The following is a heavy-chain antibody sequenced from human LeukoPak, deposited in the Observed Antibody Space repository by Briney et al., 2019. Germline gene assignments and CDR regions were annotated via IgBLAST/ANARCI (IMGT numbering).Heavy chain of an antibody. Sequence: GGSLRLSCAASGFTVSSSYMTWVRQAPGKGLEWVSVIYSGGTTYYADSVKGRFTISRDNSKNTLYLQMNSLRAEDTAVYYCAREWELLNYFDYWGQGTLVTVSS. D-gene: IGHD1-26*01. CDR3: AREWELLNYFDY. CDR2: IYSGGTT. CDR1: GFTVSSSY. J-gene: IGHJ4*02. V-gene: IGHV3-66*02.